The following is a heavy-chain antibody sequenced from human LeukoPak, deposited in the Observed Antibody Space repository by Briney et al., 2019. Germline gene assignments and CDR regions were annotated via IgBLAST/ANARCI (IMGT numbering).Heavy chain of an antibody. J-gene: IGHJ5*02. CDR3: ASFCDSSTDTNWLDH. V-gene: IGHV4-59*01. CDR2: IYLSGST. Sequence: PSETLSLTCTVSGGSISSNYWSWIRQPPGKGLEWIGYIYLSGSTKYNPSLKSRITISVDTSKNQFSLKLSSVTAADTAVYYCASFCDSSTDTNWLDHWGQGTLVTVSS. CDR1: GGSISSNY. D-gene: IGHD3-22*01.